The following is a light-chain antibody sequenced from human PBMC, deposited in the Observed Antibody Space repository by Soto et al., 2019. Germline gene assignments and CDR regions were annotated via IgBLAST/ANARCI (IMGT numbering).Light chain of an antibody. V-gene: IGKV3-15*01. CDR2: GAS. CDR1: QSISTK. CDR3: QQSYSTPFT. J-gene: IGKJ3*01. Sequence: EIVMTQFPDTLSKSPGESATFSCRASQSISTKLAWYQQRPGQAPRLLMYGASTGATGIPARFRGSGSGTEFTLTISSLQSEDFATYYCQQSYSTPFTFGPGTKVDIK.